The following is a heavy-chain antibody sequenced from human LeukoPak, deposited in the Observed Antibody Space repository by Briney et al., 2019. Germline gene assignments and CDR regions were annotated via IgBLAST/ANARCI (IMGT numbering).Heavy chain of an antibody. D-gene: IGHD2/OR15-2a*01. CDR2: INSGGST. V-gene: IGHV4-34*01. Sequence: PSETLSLTCAVYGGSLSGYYWSWIRQPSGKGLEWIGEINSGGSTYYNPSLKSQVSMSLDTSRNQFSLKLTSVAAADTAMYYCSRGLAGPRLSIWSQGTLVTVSS. J-gene: IGHJ4*02. CDR1: GGSLSGYY. CDR3: SRGLAGPRLSI.